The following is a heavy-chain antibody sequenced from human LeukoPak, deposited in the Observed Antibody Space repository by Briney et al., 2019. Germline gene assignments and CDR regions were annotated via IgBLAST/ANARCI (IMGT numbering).Heavy chain of an antibody. D-gene: IGHD5-12*01. CDR3: ARVSGSGYDLDY. CDR1: GFTFSSYG. V-gene: IGHV3-33*01. J-gene: IGHJ4*02. Sequence: GGSLRLSCAASGFTFSSYGMHWVRQAPGKGLEWLAVIWYDGSNKYYADSVKGRFTISRDNSKNTLYLQMNSLRAEDTAVYYCARVSGSGYDLDYWGQGTLVTVSS. CDR2: IWYDGSNK.